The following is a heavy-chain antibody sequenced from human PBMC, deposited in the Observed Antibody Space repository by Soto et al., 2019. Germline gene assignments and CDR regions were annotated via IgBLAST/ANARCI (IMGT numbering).Heavy chain of an antibody. CDR1: GYSFTSYW. V-gene: IGHV5-51*01. J-gene: IGHJ6*02. CDR3: ARHGAGVAARPDSNDYYGLDV. D-gene: IGHD6-6*01. Sequence: PGESLKISFKGSGYSFTSYWLGWVRQMPGKVLDLMGIIYPGDSDTRYSPSFQGQVTISADKSISTAYLQWSSLKASDTAMYYCARHGAGVAARPDSNDYYGLDVWGQGTTVTVSS. CDR2: IYPGDSDT.